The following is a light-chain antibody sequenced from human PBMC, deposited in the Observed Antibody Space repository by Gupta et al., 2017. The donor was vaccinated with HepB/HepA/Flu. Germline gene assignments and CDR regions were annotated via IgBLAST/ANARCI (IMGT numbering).Light chain of an antibody. Sequence: EIVLTQSPGNLSLSQGERATLSCRASQTIRHSSLAWYQHKPGQAPRLLIYGASSRTTGIPDRFSGSGSGTEFTLTISRLEPEDFAVYYCQHVDYSPYTFGQGTMMDI. CDR2: GAS. V-gene: IGKV3-20*01. CDR1: QTIRHSS. J-gene: IGKJ2*01. CDR3: QHVDYSPYT.